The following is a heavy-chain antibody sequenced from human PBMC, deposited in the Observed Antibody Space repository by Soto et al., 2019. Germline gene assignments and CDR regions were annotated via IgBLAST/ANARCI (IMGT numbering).Heavy chain of an antibody. CDR1: GFTFSSYG. V-gene: IGHV3-30*18. Sequence: GGSLRLSCAASGFTFSSYGMHWVRQAPGKGLEWVAVISYDGSNKYYADSVKGRFTISRDNSKNTLYLQMNSLRAEDTAVYYCAKDKGPDYGDYVPYYYYYYGMDVWGQGTTVTVSS. D-gene: IGHD4-17*01. J-gene: IGHJ6*02. CDR2: ISYDGSNK. CDR3: AKDKGPDYGDYVPYYYYYYGMDV.